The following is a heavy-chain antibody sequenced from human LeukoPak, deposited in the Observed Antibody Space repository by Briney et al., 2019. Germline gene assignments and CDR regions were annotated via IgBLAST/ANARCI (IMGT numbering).Heavy chain of an antibody. V-gene: IGHV3-48*01. J-gene: IGHJ3*02. CDR2: MGSTRPTI. D-gene: IGHD6-6*01. Sequence: PGGSLRLSCAASGFTFSNYNMNWVRQAPGKGLEWISYMGSTRPTIYYSNSVAGRFTISRDDARGSLFLQMNSLRVEDTAVYYCAREMTYGSSASDIWGQGTTVIVSS. CDR3: AREMTYGSSASDI. CDR1: GFTFSNYN.